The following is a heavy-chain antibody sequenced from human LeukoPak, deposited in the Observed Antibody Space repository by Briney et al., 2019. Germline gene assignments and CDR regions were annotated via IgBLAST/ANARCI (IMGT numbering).Heavy chain of an antibody. CDR1: GYTFTSYD. Sequence: GASVKVSRKASGYTFTSYDINWVRQATGQGLEWMGWMNPNSGNTGYAQKFQGRVTMTRNTSISTAYMELSSLRSEDTAVYYCARNGVDVGAFDIWGQGTMVTVSS. J-gene: IGHJ3*02. CDR2: MNPNSGNT. CDR3: ARNGVDVGAFDI. V-gene: IGHV1-8*01. D-gene: IGHD2-8*01.